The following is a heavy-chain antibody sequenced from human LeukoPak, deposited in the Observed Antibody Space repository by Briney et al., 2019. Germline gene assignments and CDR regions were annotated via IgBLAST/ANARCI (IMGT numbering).Heavy chain of an antibody. CDR1: GFTFSNYA. V-gene: IGHV3-23*01. Sequence: GGSLRLSCAASGFTFSNYAMGWVRQAPGKGLEWVSTISGSGGSTNYADSVKGRFSISRDNSKNTLYLQMTSLRAEDTAVYYCAKSDIYDILTGYCGGERKTEFDYWGQGTLVTVSS. D-gene: IGHD3-9*01. J-gene: IGHJ4*02. CDR2: ISGSGGST. CDR3: AKSDIYDILTGYCGGERKTEFDY.